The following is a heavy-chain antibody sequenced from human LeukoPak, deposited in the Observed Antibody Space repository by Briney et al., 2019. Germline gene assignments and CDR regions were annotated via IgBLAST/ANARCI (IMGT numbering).Heavy chain of an antibody. CDR3: ARDSAAVAVYYFDY. V-gene: IGHV3-30*04. Sequence: PGRSPRLSCAASGFSFSSYAMHWVRQTPGEGLVWVAVISIDGRDKHYADSVKGRFTISRDNSKSTLYLQMNSLRAEDTAVYYCARDSAAVAVYYFDYWGQGTLVTVSS. D-gene: IGHD1-26*01. J-gene: IGHJ4*02. CDR2: ISIDGRDK. CDR1: GFSFSSYA.